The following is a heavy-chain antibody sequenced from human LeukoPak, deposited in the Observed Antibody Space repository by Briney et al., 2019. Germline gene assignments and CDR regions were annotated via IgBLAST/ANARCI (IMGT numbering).Heavy chain of an antibody. CDR2: IYYSGST. Sequence: NSSETLSLTCTVSGGSISSYYWSWIRQPPGKGLEWIGYIYYSGSTNYNPSLKSRVTISVDTSKNQFSLKLSSVTAADTAVYFCARLTGYDWESSFDYWGQGTLVTVSS. J-gene: IGHJ4*02. V-gene: IGHV4-59*01. D-gene: IGHD5-12*01. CDR1: GGSISSYY. CDR3: ARLTGYDWESSFDY.